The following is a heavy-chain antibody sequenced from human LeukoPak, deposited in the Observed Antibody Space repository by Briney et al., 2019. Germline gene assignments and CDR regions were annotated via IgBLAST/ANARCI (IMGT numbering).Heavy chain of an antibody. CDR3: AKGPSIVYRSSWFDY. CDR1: GFSFSSYA. CDR2: ISHEGSNK. J-gene: IGHJ4*02. V-gene: IGHV3-30-3*01. D-gene: IGHD6-13*01. Sequence: PGRSLRLSCAASGFSFSSYAMHWVRQAPGRGLDWVALISHEGSNKYYADSVKGRFTISRDNSKNTLYLQMNSLRAEDTAVYYCAKGPSIVYRSSWFDYWGQGTLVTVSS.